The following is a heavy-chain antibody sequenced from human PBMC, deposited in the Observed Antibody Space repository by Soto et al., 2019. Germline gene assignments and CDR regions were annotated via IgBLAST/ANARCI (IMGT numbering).Heavy chain of an antibody. D-gene: IGHD4-17*01. Sequence: SETLSLTCSGSGGSISSGGYYLSWIRQLPGKGLEWIGYIYYSGSTNYNPSLKSRVTISVDTAKNQFSLKLSSVSAADTAVYYCAGGDFGGNMDVWGQGTTVTVSS. CDR3: AGGDFGGNMDV. V-gene: IGHV4-61*08. J-gene: IGHJ6*02. CDR1: GGSISSGGYY. CDR2: IYYSGST.